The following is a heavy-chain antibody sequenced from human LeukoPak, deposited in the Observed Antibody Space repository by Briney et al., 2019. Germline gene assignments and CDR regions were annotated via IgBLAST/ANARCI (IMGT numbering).Heavy chain of an antibody. CDR2: ISSSGSTI. CDR1: GFTFSNYE. D-gene: IGHD4-17*01. V-gene: IGHV3-48*03. CDR3: ARDAAYGYDRFDY. Sequence: GGSLRLSCAASGFTFSNYEMMWVRHAPGKGLEWVSYISSSGSTIYYADSVKGRFTISRDNAKNSLYLQMNSLRAEDTAIYYCARDAAYGYDRFDYWGQGTQVTVSS. J-gene: IGHJ4*02.